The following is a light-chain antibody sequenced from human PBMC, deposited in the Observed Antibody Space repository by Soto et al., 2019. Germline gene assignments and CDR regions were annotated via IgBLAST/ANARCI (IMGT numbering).Light chain of an antibody. Sequence: DIQMTQSPSSLSASVGDRVTITCRASQSISSYLNWYQQKPGKAPKLLIYAASSLQSGVPSRFSGSGSATDFTLTISSLQHEDVAAYYCQQRYSTPPYTFGQGTKLEIK. V-gene: IGKV1-39*01. CDR3: QQRYSTPPYT. J-gene: IGKJ2*01. CDR2: AAS. CDR1: QSISSY.